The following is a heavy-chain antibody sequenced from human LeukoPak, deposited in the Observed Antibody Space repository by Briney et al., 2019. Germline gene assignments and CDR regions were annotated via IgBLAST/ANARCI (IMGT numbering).Heavy chain of an antibody. Sequence: SETLSLTCTVSSGSISTSNYYWGWVRQPPGKGLEWIGEINHSGSTNYNPSLKSRVTISVDTSKNQFSLKLSSVTAADTAVYYCARGNYCSGGSCKYNWFDPWGQGTLVTVSS. V-gene: IGHV4-39*07. CDR1: SGSISTSNYY. CDR2: INHSGST. CDR3: ARGNYCSGGSCKYNWFDP. J-gene: IGHJ5*02. D-gene: IGHD2-15*01.